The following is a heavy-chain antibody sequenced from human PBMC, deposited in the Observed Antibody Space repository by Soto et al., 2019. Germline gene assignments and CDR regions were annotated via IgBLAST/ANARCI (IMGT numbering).Heavy chain of an antibody. CDR3: ASLSSSLGATIQAAPYYFDS. CDR1: GGSISSSSYF. J-gene: IGHJ4*02. CDR2: IFYGGST. Sequence: QLQLQESGPGLVRPSETLSLTCTVSGGSISSSSYFWGWIRQPPGKGLEWIGRIFYGGSTYSNPSLRTRVTVSVDTSKNQFSLEVTSGTAAATAVYSCASLSSSLGATIQAAPYYFDSWGQGTLVTVSA. D-gene: IGHD2-2*01. V-gene: IGHV4-39*01.